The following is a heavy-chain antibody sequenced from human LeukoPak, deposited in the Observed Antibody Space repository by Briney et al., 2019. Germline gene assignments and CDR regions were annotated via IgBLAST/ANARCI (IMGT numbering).Heavy chain of an antibody. CDR3: ARAGDYYDSSGYPSFRY. D-gene: IGHD3-22*01. J-gene: IGHJ4*02. CDR2: INPNSGGT. V-gene: IGHV1-2*06. CDR1: GYSFTGYY. Sequence: ASVKVSCKASGYSFTGYYMHWVRQAPGQGLEWMGRINPNSGGTNYAQKFQGRVTMTRDTSISTAYMELSRLRSDDTAVYYCARAGDYYDSSGYPSFRYWGQGTLVTVSS.